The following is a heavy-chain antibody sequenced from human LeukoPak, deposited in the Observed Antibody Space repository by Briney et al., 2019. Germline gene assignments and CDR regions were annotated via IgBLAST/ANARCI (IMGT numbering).Heavy chain of an antibody. CDR2: INPNSGGT. CDR3: ARVLITRVRGAPLVGY. V-gene: IGHV1-2*02. J-gene: IGHJ4*02. D-gene: IGHD3-10*01. CDR1: GYTFTGYY. Sequence: ASVNVSCKASGYTFTGYYMHWVRQAPGQGLEWVGWINPNSGGTNYAQKFQGRVTMTRDTSISTAYMELSRLRSDDTAVYYCARVLITRVRGAPLVGYWGQGTLVTVSS.